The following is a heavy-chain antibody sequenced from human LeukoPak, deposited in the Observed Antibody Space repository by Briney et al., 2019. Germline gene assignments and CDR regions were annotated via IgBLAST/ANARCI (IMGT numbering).Heavy chain of an antibody. CDR2: IWYDGNNK. V-gene: IGHV3-33*08. J-gene: IGHJ5*02. CDR3: ATDAGHWFDP. CDR1: GFTFSSYS. Sequence: GGSLRLSCAASGFTFSSYSMIWVRQAPGKGLEWVAVIWYDGNNKYYADSVKGRLTISRDNSKNTLFLQMNSLRAEDTAVYYCATDAGHWFDPWGQGTLVTVSS.